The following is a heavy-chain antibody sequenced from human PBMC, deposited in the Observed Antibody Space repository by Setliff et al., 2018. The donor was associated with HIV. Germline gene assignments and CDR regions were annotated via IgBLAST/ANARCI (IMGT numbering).Heavy chain of an antibody. V-gene: IGHV4-61*09. D-gene: IGHD3-9*01. Sequence: PSETLSLTCSVSGASLTSGSYFWNWLRLPAGKGLEWIGYVYTSGKHNYHPSLESRAAIFLDTSKKQFSLSLTSVTAADTAVYYCARGEGGFLDFDLVLTTFDFWGQGTPVTVSS. CDR2: VYTSGKH. CDR1: GASLTSGSYF. J-gene: IGHJ4*02. CDR3: ARGEGGFLDFDLVLTTFDF.